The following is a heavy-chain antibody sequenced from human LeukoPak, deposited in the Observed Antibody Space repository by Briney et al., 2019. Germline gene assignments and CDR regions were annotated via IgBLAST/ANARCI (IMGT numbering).Heavy chain of an antibody. D-gene: IGHD3-10*01. Sequence: SETLSLTCTVSGYSISSGYYWGWIRQPPGKGLEWIGSIYYSGRTYYNPSLKSRVTISVDTSKNQFSLKLSSVTAADTAVYYCARELLWFGESPVDYWGQGTLVTVSS. CDR3: ARELLWFGESPVDY. V-gene: IGHV4-38-2*02. CDR2: IYYSGRT. J-gene: IGHJ4*02. CDR1: GYSISSGYY.